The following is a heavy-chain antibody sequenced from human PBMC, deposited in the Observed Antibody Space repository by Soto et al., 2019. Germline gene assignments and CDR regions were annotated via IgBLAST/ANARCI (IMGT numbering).Heavy chain of an antibody. J-gene: IGHJ3*02. CDR1: GYTFTSYG. D-gene: IGHD5-18*01. V-gene: IGHV1-18*04. CDR3: ARDRCADTAMTDVFDI. Sequence: ASVKVSCKASGYTFTSYGISWVRQAPGQGLEWMGWISAYSGNTNYAQKLQGRVTMTTDTSTSTAYMELRSLRSDDTAVYYCARDRCADTAMTDVFDIWGKGTRVPVS. CDR2: ISAYSGNT.